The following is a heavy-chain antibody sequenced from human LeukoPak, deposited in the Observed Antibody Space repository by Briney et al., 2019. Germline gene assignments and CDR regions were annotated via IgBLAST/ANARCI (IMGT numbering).Heavy chain of an antibody. CDR3: ARGEGSQVVVSYFDY. CDR2: INHSGST. CDR1: GGSFSGYY. V-gene: IGHV4-34*01. J-gene: IGHJ4*02. Sequence: SETLSLTCAVYGGSFSGYYWSWIRQPPGKGLEWIGEINHSGSTNYNPSLKSRVTISVDTSKNQFSLKLSSVTAADTAVYYCARGEGSQVVVSYFDYWGQGTLVTVSS. D-gene: IGHD2-15*01.